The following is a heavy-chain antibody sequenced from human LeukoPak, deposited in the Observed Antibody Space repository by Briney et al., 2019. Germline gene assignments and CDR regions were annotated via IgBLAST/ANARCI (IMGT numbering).Heavy chain of an antibody. Sequence: PSETLSLTCAVYGGSFSGYYWSWIRQPPGKGLEWIGEINHSGSTNYNPSLKSRVTISVDTSKNQFSLKLSSVTAADTAVYYCASAFRTYYYGSGSYTVWGQGTLVTVSS. J-gene: IGHJ4*02. V-gene: IGHV4-34*01. CDR2: INHSGST. CDR3: ASAFRTYYYGSGSYTV. CDR1: GGSFSGYY. D-gene: IGHD3-10*01.